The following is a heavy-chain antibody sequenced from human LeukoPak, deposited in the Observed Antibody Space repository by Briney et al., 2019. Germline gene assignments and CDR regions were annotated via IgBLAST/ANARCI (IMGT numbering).Heavy chain of an antibody. J-gene: IGHJ6*03. CDR3: ARVGGYYYYMDV. CDR2: INHSGST. Sequence: SETLSLTCGVYGVSFSDYYWSWIRKSPGKGLEWIGEINHSGSTNYNPSLKSRVTISIDTSKNRFSLKLSSVTAADTAVYYCARVGGYYYYMDVWGKGTTVTVSS. CDR1: GVSFSDYY. V-gene: IGHV4-34*01.